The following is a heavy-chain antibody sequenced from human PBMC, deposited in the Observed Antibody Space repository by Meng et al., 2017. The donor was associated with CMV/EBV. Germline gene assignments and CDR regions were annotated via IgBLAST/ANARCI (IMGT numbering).Heavy chain of an antibody. CDR2: IYGYDDK. CDR1: EVSINTCGRC. D-gene: IGHD5-18*01. V-gene: IGHV2-5*01. CDR3: EHLDTAKLHFDY. J-gene: IGHJ4*02. Sequence: PPRLRTQPTHSSSWSYCEVSINTCGRCFGWVRQPPGKALVWLALIYGYDDKLYSPSLKLRLTITKYTSKNQVLLTMTNIVPVYTYTYNYEHLDTAKLHFDYWGQGTLVTVSS.